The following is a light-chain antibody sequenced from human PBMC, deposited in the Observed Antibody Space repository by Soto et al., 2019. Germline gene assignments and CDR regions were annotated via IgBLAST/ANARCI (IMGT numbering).Light chain of an antibody. CDR1: QSVSSN. CDR3: QQHNNWPPWT. J-gene: IGKJ1*01. Sequence: EIVMTQSPATLSVSPGERATLSCRASQSVSSNLAWYQQKPGQAPRLLIYGASTRATGIPDRFSGSGSGTEFTLTISSLQSEDLAVYYCQQHNNWPPWTFGQGTKVEIK. V-gene: IGKV3-15*01. CDR2: GAS.